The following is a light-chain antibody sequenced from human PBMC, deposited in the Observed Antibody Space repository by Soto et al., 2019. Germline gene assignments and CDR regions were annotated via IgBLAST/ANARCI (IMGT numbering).Light chain of an antibody. CDR1: NSDVGSYNL. CDR3: CSYAGSSTQSYV. J-gene: IGLJ1*01. CDR2: EVS. V-gene: IGLV2-23*02. Sequence: QSVLTQPASVSGSPGQSITISCTGTNSDVGSYNLVSWYQQHPGKAPKVIIYEVSERPSGVSDRFSGSKSGNTASLMISGLQAEDEADYYWCSYAGSSTQSYVFGSGPKVTV.